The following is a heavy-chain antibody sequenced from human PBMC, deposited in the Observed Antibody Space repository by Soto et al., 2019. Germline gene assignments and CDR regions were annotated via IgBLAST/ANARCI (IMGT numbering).Heavy chain of an antibody. V-gene: IGHV4-34*01. CDR2: INHSGST. Sequence: SETLSLTCAVYGGSFSGDYWSWIRQPPGKGLEWIGEINHSGSTNYNPSLKSRVTISVDTSKNQFSLKLSSVTAADTAVYYCARGRTNGSGSYYYYYYMDGWGKGTTVTVSS. D-gene: IGHD3-10*01. CDR1: GGSFSGDY. J-gene: IGHJ6*03. CDR3: ARGRTNGSGSYYYYYYMDG.